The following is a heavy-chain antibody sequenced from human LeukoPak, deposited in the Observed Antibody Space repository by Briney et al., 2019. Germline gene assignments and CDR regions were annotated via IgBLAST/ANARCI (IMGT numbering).Heavy chain of an antibody. Sequence: GRSLRLSCAASGFTFSSYGMHWVRQAPGKGLEWVAVISYDGSNKYYADSVKGRFTISGDNSKNTLYLQMNSLRAEDTAVYYCAKGSGSGWYYFDYWGQGTLVTVSS. D-gene: IGHD6-19*01. CDR2: ISYDGSNK. V-gene: IGHV3-30*18. CDR1: GFTFSSYG. J-gene: IGHJ4*02. CDR3: AKGSGSGWYYFDY.